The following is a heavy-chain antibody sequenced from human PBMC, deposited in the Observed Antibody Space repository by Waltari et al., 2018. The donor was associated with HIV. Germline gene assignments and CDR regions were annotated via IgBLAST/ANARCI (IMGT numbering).Heavy chain of an antibody. J-gene: IGHJ3*02. CDR1: GFTVSSNY. V-gene: IGHV3-66*01. CDR3: ARGISMIVVVNQNQWGAFDI. Sequence: EVQLVESGGGLVQPGGSLRLSCAASGFTVSSNYMNWVRQAPGQGLELVSVIYSGGKTYSADSVKGRFTISRDNSKNTLYLQMNSLRAEDTAVYYCARGISMIVVVNQNQWGAFDIWGQGTMVTVSS. D-gene: IGHD3-22*01. CDR2: IYSGGKT.